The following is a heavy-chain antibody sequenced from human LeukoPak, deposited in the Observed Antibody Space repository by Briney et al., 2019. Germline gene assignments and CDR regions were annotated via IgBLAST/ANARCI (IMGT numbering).Heavy chain of an antibody. D-gene: IGHD3-9*01. CDR1: GDSISSNNYY. V-gene: IGHV4-39*01. J-gene: IGHJ4*02. CDR3: VTTHFDILTVSYYFDF. Sequence: PSGTLSLTCTVSGDSISSNNYYYGWVRQPPGKVLEWIGSMFYGGTTYSSPSLQSRVTLSVDTSKNQFSLRLSSVTAADTALYYCVTTHFDILTVSYYFDFWGQGTLVTVSS. CDR2: MFYGGTT.